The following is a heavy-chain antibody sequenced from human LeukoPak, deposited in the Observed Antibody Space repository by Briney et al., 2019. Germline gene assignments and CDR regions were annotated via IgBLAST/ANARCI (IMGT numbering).Heavy chain of an antibody. J-gene: IGHJ4*02. D-gene: IGHD3-22*01. CDR3: ARVTIIVVVTKVSYLGDPYSFDY. Sequence: ASVKVSCKASGYTFTSYGISWVRQAPGQGLEWMGWISAYNGNTNYAQKPQGRVTMTTDTSTSTAYMELRSLRSDDTAVYYCARVTIIVVVTKVSYLGDPYSFDYYGQRTLVTVSS. V-gene: IGHV1-18*01. CDR1: GYTFTSYG. CDR2: ISAYNGNT.